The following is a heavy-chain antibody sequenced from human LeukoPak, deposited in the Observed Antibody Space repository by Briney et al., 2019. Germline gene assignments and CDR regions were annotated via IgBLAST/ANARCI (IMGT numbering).Heavy chain of an antibody. D-gene: IGHD5-18*01. V-gene: IGHV3-30-3*01. Sequence: PGGSLRLSCAASGVTFSSYAMHWVRQAPGKGLEWVAVISYDGSNKYYADSVKGRFTISRDNSKNTLYLQMNSLRAEDTAVYYCARDLASGYSYGWLDYWGQGTLVTVSS. CDR3: ARDLASGYSYGWLDY. CDR2: ISYDGSNK. CDR1: GVTFSSYA. J-gene: IGHJ4*02.